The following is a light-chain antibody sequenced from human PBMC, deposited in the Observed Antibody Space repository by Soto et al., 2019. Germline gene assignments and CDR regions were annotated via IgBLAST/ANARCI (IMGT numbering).Light chain of an antibody. CDR2: GAS. J-gene: IGKJ2*01. CDR1: QSVSRN. V-gene: IGKV3-15*01. CDR3: QQYNNWPET. Sequence: EIVMTQSPVTLSVSPRERATLSCRASQSVSRNLAWYQQKPGQPPRLLIYGASTRATDIPARFSGSGSGTEFTLTISSLQSEDFAVYHCQQYNNWPETFGQGTKLEI.